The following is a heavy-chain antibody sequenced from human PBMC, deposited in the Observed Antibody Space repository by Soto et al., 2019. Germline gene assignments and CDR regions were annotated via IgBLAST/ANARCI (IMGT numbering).Heavy chain of an antibody. V-gene: IGHV3-7*04. CDR1: GFTFSNHW. J-gene: IGHJ4*02. CDR2: IKQDGSEK. Sequence: EVQLVESGGGLVQPGESLRLSCAASGFTFSNHWINWIRQTPGRGLEWLAVIKQDGSEKYYVDSVKGQFTVSRDNAMNSAYLQMNSLRVDDTAVYYCARDWYMDYWGQGTLVTVSS. D-gene: IGHD1-20*01. CDR3: ARDWYMDY.